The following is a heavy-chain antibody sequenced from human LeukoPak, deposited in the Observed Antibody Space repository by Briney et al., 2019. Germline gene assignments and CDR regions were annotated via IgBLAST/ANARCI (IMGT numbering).Heavy chain of an antibody. Sequence: GGSLRLSCAASGFTVSSNYMSWVRQAPGKGLEWVSVIYSGGSTYYADSVKGRFTIPRDNSKNTLYLQLNSLRGEDTAVYYCASQTTVKYYFDYWGQGTLVTVSS. D-gene: IGHD4-17*01. CDR2: IYSGGST. J-gene: IGHJ4*02. CDR3: ASQTTVKYYFDY. CDR1: GFTVSSNY. V-gene: IGHV3-53*01.